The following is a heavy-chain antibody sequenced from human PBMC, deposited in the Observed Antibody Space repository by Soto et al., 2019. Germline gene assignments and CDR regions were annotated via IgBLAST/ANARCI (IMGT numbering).Heavy chain of an antibody. CDR1: GYTFTSYD. J-gene: IGHJ6*02. V-gene: IGHV1-8*01. CDR3: ARDHYVYDILTGYGYYYGMDV. CDR2: MNPNSGNT. D-gene: IGHD3-9*01. Sequence: GASVKVSCKASGYTFTSYDINWVRQATGQGLEWMGWMNPNSGNTGYAQKFQGRVTMTRNTSISTAYMELSSVTAADTAVYYCARDHYVYDILTGYGYYYGMDVWGQGTTVTVSS.